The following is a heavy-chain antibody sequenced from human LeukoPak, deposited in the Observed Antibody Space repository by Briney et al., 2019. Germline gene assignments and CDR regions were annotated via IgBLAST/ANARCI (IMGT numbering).Heavy chain of an antibody. V-gene: IGHV3-7*01. CDR1: GFTFSSYW. CDR3: ARDRFSDVDTAMGDIGNWFDP. CDR2: IKQDGSEK. Sequence: PGGSLRLSCAASGFTFSSYWMRWVRQAPGKGPEWVANIKQDGSEKYYVDSVKGQFTNTRDNAKNSLYLQMNSLRAEDTAVYYCARDRFSDVDTAMGDIGNWFDPWGQGTLVTVSS. D-gene: IGHD5-18*01. J-gene: IGHJ5*02.